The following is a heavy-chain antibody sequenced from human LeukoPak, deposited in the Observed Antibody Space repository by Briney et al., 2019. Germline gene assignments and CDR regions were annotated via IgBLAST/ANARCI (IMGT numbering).Heavy chain of an antibody. CDR1: GFTFSTYG. V-gene: IGHV3-30*02. J-gene: IGHJ6*02. CDR3: ARVWYSSGWYDYYGMDV. Sequence: GGSLRLSCAASGFTFSTYGMHWVRQAPGKGLEWVAFIQFDGSEEFYADSVKGRFSISRDNSKNTLYLQMNSLRAEDTAVYYCARVWYSSGWYDYYGMDVWGQGTTVTVSS. D-gene: IGHD6-19*01. CDR2: IQFDGSEE.